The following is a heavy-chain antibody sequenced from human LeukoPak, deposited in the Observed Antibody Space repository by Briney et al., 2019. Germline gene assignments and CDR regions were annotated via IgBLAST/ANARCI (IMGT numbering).Heavy chain of an antibody. CDR3: ARDTNGLFDY. V-gene: IGHV1-46*02. CDR2: INPSGGST. CDR1: GGTFNSYA. J-gene: IGHJ4*02. Sequence: GASVKVSCKASGGTFNSYAISWVRQAPGQGLEWMGIINPSGGSTSYAQKFQGRVTMTRDTSTSTVYMELSSLRSEDTAVYYCARDTNGLFDYWGQGTLVTVSS. D-gene: IGHD2-8*01.